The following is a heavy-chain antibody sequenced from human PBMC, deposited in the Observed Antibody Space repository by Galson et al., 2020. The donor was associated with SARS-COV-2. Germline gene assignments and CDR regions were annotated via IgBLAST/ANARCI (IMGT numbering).Heavy chain of an antibody. J-gene: IGHJ4*02. CDR3: AKEERSGSWSFDY. V-gene: IGHV3-23*01. CDR2: ISGSGGTT. Sequence: GESLKISCAASGFTFSSYAMKWVRQAPGKGLEWVSAISGSGGTTYYADSVKGRFTISRDNSKRTLYLQMNILRVEDTAVYCCAKEERSGSWSFDYWGQGTLVTVSS. CDR1: GFTFSSYA. D-gene: IGHD6-13*01.